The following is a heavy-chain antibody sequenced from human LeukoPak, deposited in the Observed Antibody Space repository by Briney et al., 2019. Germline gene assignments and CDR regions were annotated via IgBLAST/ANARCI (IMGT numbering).Heavy chain of an antibody. Sequence: GASVKVSCKASGGTFSSYAISWVRQAPGQGLEWMGGIIPIFGTANYAQKFQGRVTITADESTSTAYMELSSLRSEDTAVYYCARDRASRDGYNYAAGYWGQGTLVTVSP. CDR3: ARDRASRDGYNYAAGY. J-gene: IGHJ4*02. CDR1: GGTFSSYA. CDR2: IIPIFGTA. D-gene: IGHD5-24*01. V-gene: IGHV1-69*13.